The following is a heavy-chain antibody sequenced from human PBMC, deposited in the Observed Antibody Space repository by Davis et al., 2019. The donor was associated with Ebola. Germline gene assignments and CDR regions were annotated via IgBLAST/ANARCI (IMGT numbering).Heavy chain of an antibody. CDR3: AKRDSGSFDFDY. CDR1: GFTFSSYA. CDR2: ISYDGSNK. Sequence: PGGSLRLSCAASGFTFSSYAMHWVRQAPGKGLEWVAVISYDGSNKYYADSVKGRFTISRDNSKNTLYLQMNSLRAEDTAVYYCAKRDSGSFDFDYWGQGTLVTVSS. J-gene: IGHJ4*02. V-gene: IGHV3-30-3*02. D-gene: IGHD1-26*01.